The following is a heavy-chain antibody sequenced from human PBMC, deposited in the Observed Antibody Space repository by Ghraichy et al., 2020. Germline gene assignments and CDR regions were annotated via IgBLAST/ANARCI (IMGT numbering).Heavy chain of an antibody. CDR1: GGTFSSYA. CDR3: ARAGVVQELFGRSPFDY. V-gene: IGHV1-69*06. Sequence: SVKVSCKASGGTFSSYAISWVRQAPGQGLEWMGGIIPIFGTANYAQKFQGRVTITADKSTSTAYMELSSLRSEDTAVYYCARAGVVQELFGRSPFDYWGQGTLVTVSS. CDR2: IIPIFGTA. D-gene: IGHD3-10*01. J-gene: IGHJ4*02.